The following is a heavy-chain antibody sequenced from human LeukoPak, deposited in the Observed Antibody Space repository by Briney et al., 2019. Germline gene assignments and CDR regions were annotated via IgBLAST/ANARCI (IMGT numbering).Heavy chain of an antibody. V-gene: IGHV4-59*01. CDR3: ARGGSAVVFVTDFDY. CDR1: GASFTSYY. Sequence: PSETLSLTCTVSGASFTSYYWSWIRLPPGKGLEWIGYIYHSGTTNYNPSFKSRVTMSIDTAKNQFSLRLTSVTAADTAVYYCARGGSAVVFVTDFDYWGQGTLVTVSS. CDR2: IYHSGTT. J-gene: IGHJ4*02. D-gene: IGHD2-21*01.